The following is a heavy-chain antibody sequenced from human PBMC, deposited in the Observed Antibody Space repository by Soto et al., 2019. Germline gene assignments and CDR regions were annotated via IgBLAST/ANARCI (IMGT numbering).Heavy chain of an antibody. V-gene: IGHV5-51*01. CDR2: IYPGDSDT. CDR1: GYSFTSYW. D-gene: IGHD6-19*01. J-gene: IGHJ3*02. Sequence: PGESLKISCKGSGYSFTSYWIGWVRQMPGKGLEWMGIIYPGDSDTRYSPSFQGQVTISADKSISTAYLQWSSLKASDTAMYYCARPGRAVAGLYAFDIWGQGTMVTVSS. CDR3: ARPGRAVAGLYAFDI.